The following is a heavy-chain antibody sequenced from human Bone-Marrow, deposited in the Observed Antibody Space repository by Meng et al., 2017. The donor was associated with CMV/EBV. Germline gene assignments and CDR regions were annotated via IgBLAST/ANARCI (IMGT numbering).Heavy chain of an antibody. Sequence: ASVKVSCKVSGYTLTKLSMHWVRQAPGKGLEWMGGFDPKDGETIYAQKFQGRVTMTEDTSTDTAYMELSRLRSDDTAVYYCARGRKLTKNLFDPWGQGTLATVSS. V-gene: IGHV1-24*01. D-gene: IGHD1-14*01. CDR3: ARGRKLTKNLFDP. CDR2: FDPKDGET. J-gene: IGHJ5*02. CDR1: GYTLTKLS.